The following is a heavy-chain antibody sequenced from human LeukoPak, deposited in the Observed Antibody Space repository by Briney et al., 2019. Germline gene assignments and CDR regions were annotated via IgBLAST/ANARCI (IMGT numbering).Heavy chain of an antibody. CDR2: LYPGDSDT. D-gene: IGHD1-1*01. CDR3: ARHETGPYFDY. J-gene: IGHJ4*02. V-gene: IGHV5-51*01. Sequence: GESLKISCQASGYSFTSYWIGWVRQMPGKGLEFMGILYPGDSDTRYSPSFQGQVTISADKSISTAYLQWSSLKASDTAMYYCARHETGPYFDYWGQGTLVTVSS. CDR1: GYSFTSYW.